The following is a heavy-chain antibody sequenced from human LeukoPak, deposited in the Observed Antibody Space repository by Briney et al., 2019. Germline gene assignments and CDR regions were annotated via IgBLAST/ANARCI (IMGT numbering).Heavy chain of an antibody. CDR1: GFTFSSYA. CDR2: ISYDGSNK. Sequence: PGGSLRLSCAASGFTFSSYAMHWVRQAPGKGLEGVAVISYDGSNKYYADSVKGRFTISRDNSKNTLYLQMNSLRAEDTAVYYCARDRGIEFDWLQFDYWGQGTLVTVSS. J-gene: IGHJ4*02. CDR3: ARDRGIEFDWLQFDY. V-gene: IGHV3-30*04. D-gene: IGHD3-9*01.